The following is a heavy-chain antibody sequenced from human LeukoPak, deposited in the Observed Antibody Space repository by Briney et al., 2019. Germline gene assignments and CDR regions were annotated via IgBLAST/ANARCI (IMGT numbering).Heavy chain of an antibody. J-gene: IGHJ4*02. V-gene: IGHV3-49*04. CDR3: TRDGQWLAFDY. CDR2: IRSKAYGGTT. D-gene: IGHD6-19*01. CDR1: GFTFGDYA. Sequence: GGSLRLSRTASGFTFGDYAMSWVRQAPGKGLEWVGFIRSKAYGGTTEYAASVKGRFTISRDDSKSIAYLQMNSLKTEDTAVYYCTRDGQWLAFDYWGQGTLVTVSS.